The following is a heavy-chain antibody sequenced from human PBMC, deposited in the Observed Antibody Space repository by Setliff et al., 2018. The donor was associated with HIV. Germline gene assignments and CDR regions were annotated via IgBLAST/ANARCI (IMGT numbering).Heavy chain of an antibody. CDR2: IYWDGGK. CDR1: GFSLATDGVA. CDR3: THVNNFRSAYFAS. Sequence: SGPTLVNPTQTLTLTCDFSGFSLATDGVAVGWIRQPPGKGPEWLALIYWDGGKRYNPSLKDRLTITKATSNNHVVLMMSNMDPADTATYSCTHVNNFRSAYFASWGQGTLVTVSS. D-gene: IGHD1-1*01. V-gene: IGHV2-5*02. J-gene: IGHJ4*02.